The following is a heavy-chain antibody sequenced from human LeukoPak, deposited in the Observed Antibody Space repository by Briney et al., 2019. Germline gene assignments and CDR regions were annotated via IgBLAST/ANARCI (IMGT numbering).Heavy chain of an antibody. V-gene: IGHV3-15*01. CDR3: TTDLAMVRAVKYY. CDR2: IKSKTDGGTT. Sequence: GGSLRLSCAASGFTFSNAWMSWVRQAPGKGREWVGRIKSKTDGGTTDYAAPVKGRFTISRDDSKNTLYLQMNSLKTEDTAVYYCTTDLAMVRAVKYYWGQGTLVTVSS. D-gene: IGHD3-10*01. CDR1: GFTFSNAW. J-gene: IGHJ4*02.